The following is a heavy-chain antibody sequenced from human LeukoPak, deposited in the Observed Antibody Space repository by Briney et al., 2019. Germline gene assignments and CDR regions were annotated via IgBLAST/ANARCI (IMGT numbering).Heavy chain of an antibody. J-gene: IGHJ4*02. Sequence: GGSLRLSCAASGFTVSSNYMSWVRQAPGKGLEWVSVIYSGGSTYYADSVKGRFTISRDNSKNTLYLQMNSLRAEDTAVYYCARDYYGSGSYYKPFDCWGQGTLVTVSS. D-gene: IGHD3-10*01. CDR3: ARDYYGSGSYYKPFDC. V-gene: IGHV3-53*01. CDR2: IYSGGST. CDR1: GFTVSSNY.